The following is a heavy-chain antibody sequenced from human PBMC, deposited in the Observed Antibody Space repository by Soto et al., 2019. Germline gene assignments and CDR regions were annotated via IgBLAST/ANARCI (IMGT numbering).Heavy chain of an antibody. CDR3: ARDLGPVYGYSAYGHYFDY. D-gene: IGHD5-12*01. V-gene: IGHV1-69*13. Sequence: GASVKVSCKASGGTFSSYAISWVRQAPGQGLEWMGGIIPIFGTANYAQKFQGRVTITADESTSTAYMELSSLRSEDTAVYYWARDLGPVYGYSAYGHYFDYWGQGTLVTVSS. J-gene: IGHJ4*02. CDR2: IIPIFGTA. CDR1: GGTFSSYA.